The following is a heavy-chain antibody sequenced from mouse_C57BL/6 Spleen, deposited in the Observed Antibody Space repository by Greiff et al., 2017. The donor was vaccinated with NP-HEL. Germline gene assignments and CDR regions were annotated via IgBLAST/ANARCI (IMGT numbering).Heavy chain of an antibody. Sequence: QVQLQQSGAELARPGASVKLSCKASGYTFTSYGISWVKQRTGQGLEWIGEIYPRSGNTYYNEKFKGKATLTADKSSSTAYMELRSLTSEDSAVYFCAREEGLSSYYAMDYWGQGTSVTVSS. J-gene: IGHJ4*01. CDR3: AREEGLSSYYAMDY. V-gene: IGHV1-81*01. CDR1: GYTFTSYG. D-gene: IGHD2-3*01. CDR2: IYPRSGNT.